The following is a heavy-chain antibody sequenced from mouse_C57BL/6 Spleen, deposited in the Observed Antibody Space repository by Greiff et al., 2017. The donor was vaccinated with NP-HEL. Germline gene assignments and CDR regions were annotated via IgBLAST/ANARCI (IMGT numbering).Heavy chain of an antibody. CDR2: INPNNGGT. D-gene: IGHD1-1*01. Sequence: VQLKQSGPELVKPGASVKISCKASGYTFTDYYMNWVKQSHGKSLEWIGDINPNNGGTSYNQKFKGKATLTVDKSSSTAYMELRSLTSEDSAVYYCARGITTRYFDVWGTGTTVTVSS. CDR1: GYTFTDYY. J-gene: IGHJ1*03. V-gene: IGHV1-26*01. CDR3: ARGITTRYFDV.